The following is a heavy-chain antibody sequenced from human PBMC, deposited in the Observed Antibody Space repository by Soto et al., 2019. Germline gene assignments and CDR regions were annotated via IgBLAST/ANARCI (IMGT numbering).Heavy chain of an antibody. V-gene: IGHV3-74*01. D-gene: IGHD6-19*01. Sequence: VQLVESGGGLVQPGGSLRVSCAASGFTFSSYWMHWVRQAPGKGLVWVSRINSDGSSTSYADSVKGRFTISRDNAKNPLYLQMNSLRAEDTAIYYCARRGAVAGLHYWGQGTLVTVSS. J-gene: IGHJ4*02. CDR2: INSDGSST. CDR3: ARRGAVAGLHY. CDR1: GFTFSSYW.